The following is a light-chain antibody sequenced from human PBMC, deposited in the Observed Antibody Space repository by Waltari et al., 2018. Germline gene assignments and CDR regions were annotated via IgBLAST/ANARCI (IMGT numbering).Light chain of an antibody. CDR1: QSVSRA. CDR2: GAS. V-gene: IGKV3-20*01. CDR3: QHYLRLPAT. J-gene: IGKJ1*01. Sequence: EIVLTPSPGTLSLSPGERATLSCGASQSVSRALAWYQQKPGQAPRLLIYGASNRATGIPDRFSGSGSGTDFSLTISSLEPEDFAVYYCQHYLRLPATFGQGTKVEIK.